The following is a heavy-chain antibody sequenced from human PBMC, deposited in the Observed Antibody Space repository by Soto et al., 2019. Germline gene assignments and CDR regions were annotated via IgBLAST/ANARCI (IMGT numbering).Heavy chain of an antibody. D-gene: IGHD2-15*01. J-gene: IGHJ4*02. V-gene: IGHV4-34*01. CDR2: INHSGGT. CDR3: ARVFCSGGSCYSFDY. CDR1: GGSFSGYY. Sequence: QVQLQQWGARLLKPSETLSLTCAVYGGSFSGYYWSWIRQPPGKGLEWIGEINHSGGTNYNPSLKSRVTISVDTSKNQFSLKLSSVTAADTALYYCARVFCSGGSCYSFDYWGQGTLVTVSS.